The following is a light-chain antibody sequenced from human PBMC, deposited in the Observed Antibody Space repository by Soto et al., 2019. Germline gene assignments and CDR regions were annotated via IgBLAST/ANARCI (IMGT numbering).Light chain of an antibody. CDR1: SSNIGSNY. V-gene: IGLV1-47*02. J-gene: IGLJ2*01. Sequence: QSALTQPPSASGTPGQRVTISCSGSSSNIGSNYVYWYRQLPGTAPKLLIYSDTQRPSGVPDRFSGSKSGTSASLAISGLRSEDEADYYCSAWDGSLSGRVFGGGTKLTVL. CDR2: SDT. CDR3: SAWDGSLSGRV.